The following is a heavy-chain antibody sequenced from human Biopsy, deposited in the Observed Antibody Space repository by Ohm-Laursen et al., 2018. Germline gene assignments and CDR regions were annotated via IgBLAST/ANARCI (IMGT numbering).Heavy chain of an antibody. D-gene: IGHD6-13*01. CDR2: VYQNENT. J-gene: IGHJ3*02. Sequence: SETLSLTCAVSYVSNRGHFWSWLRQAPGEGLVWIGCVYQNENTNYPPSLKSRDTFTLDTSKARFSLKFTSVTAADTAVYYCARHIGSSWEWAFDIWGRGTMVTVSS. V-gene: IGHV4-59*08. CDR1: YVSNRGHF. CDR3: ARHIGSSWEWAFDI.